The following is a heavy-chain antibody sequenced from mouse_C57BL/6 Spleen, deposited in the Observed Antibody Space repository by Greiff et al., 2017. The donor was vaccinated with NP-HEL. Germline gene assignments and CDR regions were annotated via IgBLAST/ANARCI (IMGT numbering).Heavy chain of an antibody. CDR1: GYTFTSYT. CDR3: ARCYYGNPYFDY. D-gene: IGHD2-1*01. Sequence: VQLVESGAELARPGASVKMSCKASGYTFTSYTMHWVKQRPGQGLEWIGYINPSSGYTKYNQKFKDKATLTADKSSSTAYMQLSSLTSEDSAVYYCARCYYGNPYFDYWGQGTTLTVSS. J-gene: IGHJ2*01. V-gene: IGHV1-4*01. CDR2: INPSSGYT.